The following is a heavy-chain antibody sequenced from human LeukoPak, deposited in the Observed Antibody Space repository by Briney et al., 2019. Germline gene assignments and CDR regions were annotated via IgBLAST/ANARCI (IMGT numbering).Heavy chain of an antibody. CDR1: GFTFSSYD. V-gene: IGHV3-30*02. D-gene: IGHD4-23*01. Sequence: GGSLKLSCAGSGFTFSSYDMHWVRRAPDKGLEWLAFIRYDGADKYHAASVQGRFTVSRDNSKGTLYLQMNRLRSEDTAVYYCAAGDYGGPFDSWGQGSLVTVSS. J-gene: IGHJ4*02. CDR3: AAGDYGGPFDS. CDR2: IRYDGADK.